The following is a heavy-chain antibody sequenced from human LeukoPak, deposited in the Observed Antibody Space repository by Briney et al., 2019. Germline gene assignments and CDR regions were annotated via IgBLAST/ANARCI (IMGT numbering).Heavy chain of an antibody. CDR2: ISSSSSTI. D-gene: IGHD3-3*01. V-gene: IGHV3-48*04. Sequence: GGSLRLSCAASGFTFSSYSMNWVRQAPGKGLEWVSYISSSSSTIYYADSVKGRFTISRDNAKNSLYLQMNSLRAEDTAVYYCASTRITIFGVVTDAFDIWGQGTMVTVSS. CDR3: ASTRITIFGVVTDAFDI. CDR1: GFTFSSYS. J-gene: IGHJ3*02.